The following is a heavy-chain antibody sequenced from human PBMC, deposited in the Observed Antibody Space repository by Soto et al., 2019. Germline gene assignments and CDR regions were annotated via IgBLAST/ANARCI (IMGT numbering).Heavy chain of an antibody. D-gene: IGHD2-21*02. Sequence: PGGSLRLSCAASGFTFSGYAMSWVRQAPGKGLEWVGRIKTKTDGGTTDYAAPVKGRFTISRDDSKNTLYLQMNSLKTEDTAVYYCTTGVTSRGMDVWGQGTTVTVSS. V-gene: IGHV3-15*01. CDR2: IKTKTDGGTT. CDR1: GFTFSGYA. CDR3: TTGVTSRGMDV. J-gene: IGHJ6*02.